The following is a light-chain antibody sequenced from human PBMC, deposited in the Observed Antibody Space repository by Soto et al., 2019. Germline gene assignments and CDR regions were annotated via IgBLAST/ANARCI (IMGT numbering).Light chain of an antibody. CDR3: ISYIPSTTTHWV. J-gene: IGLJ3*02. CDR2: EVY. CDR1: SSDVGSYDY. Sequence: QSALIQPPSVSGSPGQSVTISCTGTSSDVGSYDYVSWYQHHPGKAPKLLIFEVYNRPSGISDRFSGSKSGDTASLTISGLQAEDEADYYCISYIPSTTTHWVFGGGTKLTVL. V-gene: IGLV2-18*02.